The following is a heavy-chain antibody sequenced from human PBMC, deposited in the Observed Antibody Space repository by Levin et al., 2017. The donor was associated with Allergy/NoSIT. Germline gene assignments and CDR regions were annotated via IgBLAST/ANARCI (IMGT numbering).Heavy chain of an antibody. Sequence: SETLSLTCTVSGPSISSTLYYWGWIRQPPGKGLEWIGSIFFGGNIYYNPSLQSRVTISVDTSQNQFSLNLTSMTAADTAVYYCARLPTRGLGALAIDYWGQGTLVTVSS. V-gene: IGHV4-39*01. CDR2: IFFGGNI. D-gene: IGHD1-26*01. CDR1: GPSISSTLYY. J-gene: IGHJ4*02. CDR3: ARLPTRGLGALAIDY.